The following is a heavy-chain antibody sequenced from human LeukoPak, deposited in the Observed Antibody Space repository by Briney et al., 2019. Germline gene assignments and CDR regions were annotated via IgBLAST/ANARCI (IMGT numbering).Heavy chain of an antibody. J-gene: IGHJ6*03. V-gene: IGHV4-59*11. CDR1: GASIGRHY. D-gene: IGHD5-24*01. CDR3: ARTGDGSNFYNYYYMDV. CDR2: VYFTGRT. Sequence: PSETLSLTCTVSGASIGRHYWSWIRKTPGKGLEWIGYVYFTGRTHYNPSLKSRATISVDMLNKELSLTLTSVTAADTAVYFCARTGDGSNFYNYYYMDVWGKGTTVIVSS.